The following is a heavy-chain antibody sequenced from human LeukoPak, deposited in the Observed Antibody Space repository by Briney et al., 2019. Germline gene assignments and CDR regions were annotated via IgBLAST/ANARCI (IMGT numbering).Heavy chain of an antibody. D-gene: IGHD6-13*01. Sequence: GGSLRLSCAASGFTFSTYSRTWVRQAPGKGLEWVSSISSSSSNIYYAYSVKGRFTISRDNAKNSLYMKMNSLRAEDTAVSYCARGPRNSSSYQYFQHWGQGTLVTVSS. CDR3: ARGPRNSSSYQYFQH. CDR1: GFTFSTYS. V-gene: IGHV3-21*01. J-gene: IGHJ1*01. CDR2: ISSSSSNI.